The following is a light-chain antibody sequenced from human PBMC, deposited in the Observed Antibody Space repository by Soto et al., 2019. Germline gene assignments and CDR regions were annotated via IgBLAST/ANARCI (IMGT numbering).Light chain of an antibody. Sequence: EIVLTQSPGTLSLSPGERATLSCRASQSVSSSYLAWYLQKPGQAPRLLIYGASSRATGIPDRFSGSGSGTDFTLTIARLEPEDFAVYYCQQYGDSPRTFGQGTRLEIK. CDR1: QSVSSSY. CDR2: GAS. CDR3: QQYGDSPRT. J-gene: IGKJ5*01. V-gene: IGKV3-20*01.